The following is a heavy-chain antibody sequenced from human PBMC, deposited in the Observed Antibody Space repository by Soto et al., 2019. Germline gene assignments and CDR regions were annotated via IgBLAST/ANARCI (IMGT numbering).Heavy chain of an antibody. CDR2: IIPMLGMS. V-gene: IGHV1-69*02. Sequence: ASVKVSCKASGDTFSTYTINWVRQAPGQRLEWMGRIIPMLGMSNYALKFQGRVTSTADRSTTTVYLHLSSLRSDDTAVYYCARSVFPWGQGTLVTVSS. J-gene: IGHJ5*02. CDR3: ARSVFP. CDR1: GDTFSTYT.